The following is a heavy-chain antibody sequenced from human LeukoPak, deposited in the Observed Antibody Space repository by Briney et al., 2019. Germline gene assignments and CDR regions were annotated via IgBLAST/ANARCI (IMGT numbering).Heavy chain of an antibody. D-gene: IGHD1-26*01. Sequence: KTSETLSLTCAVYGGSFSTYYWSWIRQPPGKGLEWIGEINHSGSTNYNLSLKSRVTISLDTSKSQFSLKLSSVTAADTAVYDCARFEWELDYYFDYWGQGTLVAVSS. CDR2: INHSGST. V-gene: IGHV4-34*01. CDR1: GGSFSTYY. J-gene: IGHJ4*02. CDR3: ARFEWELDYYFDY.